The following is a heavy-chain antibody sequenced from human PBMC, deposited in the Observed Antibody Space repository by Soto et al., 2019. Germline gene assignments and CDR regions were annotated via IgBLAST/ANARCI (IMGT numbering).Heavy chain of an antibody. J-gene: IGHJ5*02. CDR1: GVSLDNFF. Sequence: SETLSLTCTVSGVSLDNFFWSWIRQTPGKGLEWIGHVSQGGTESYMTEGETTGYNPSFDSRATISLDLPKNQFSLTLTSVTAADTAVYYCARDRGGITVSAKPLGEWFDPWGQGTLVTVSS. CDR3: ARDRGGITVSAKPLGEWFDP. V-gene: IGHV4-59*01. D-gene: IGHD3-16*01. CDR2: VSQGGTESYMTEGETT.